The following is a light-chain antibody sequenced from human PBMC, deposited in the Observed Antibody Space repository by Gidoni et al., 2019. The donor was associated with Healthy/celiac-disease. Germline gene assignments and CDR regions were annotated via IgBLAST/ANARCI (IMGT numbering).Light chain of an antibody. CDR1: QRGSSN. CDR2: GAS. J-gene: IGKJ4*01. Sequence: IVMTQSPATLSVSPGERATLSCRASQRGSSNLAGYQQKPGQAPRLLIYGASTMATGIPARFSGSGSGTEFTLTISSLQSEDFAVYYCQQYNNWPPLTFGGGTKVEIK. CDR3: QQYNNWPPLT. V-gene: IGKV3-15*01.